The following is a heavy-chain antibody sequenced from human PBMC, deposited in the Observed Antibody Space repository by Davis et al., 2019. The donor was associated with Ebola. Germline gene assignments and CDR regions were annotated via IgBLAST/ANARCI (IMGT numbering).Heavy chain of an antibody. CDR2: ISAGGTAP. J-gene: IGHJ5*02. CDR1: GFTFNNYA. CDR3: ARVGSGNYYRWFDP. D-gene: IGHD5-12*01. Sequence: GESLKISCAASGFTFNNYAISWVRQAPGKGLEWVSSISAGGTAPYYADSVKGRFTISRDNSKNTVYLQMNSLRADDTGVYYCARVGSGNYYRWFDPWGQGTLVTVSS. V-gene: IGHV3-23*01.